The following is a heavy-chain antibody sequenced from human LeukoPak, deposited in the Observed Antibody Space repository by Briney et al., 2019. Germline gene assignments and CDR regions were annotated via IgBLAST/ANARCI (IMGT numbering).Heavy chain of an antibody. CDR2: IKQDGSEK. J-gene: IGHJ4*02. Sequence: GGSLRLSCAASGFTFSSYWMSWVRQAPGKGLEWVANIKQDGSEKYYVDSVEGRFTISRDNAKNSLYLQMNSLRAEDTAVYYCARESRVVGARFGYWGQGTLVTVSS. CDR3: ARESRVVGARFGY. V-gene: IGHV3-7*01. D-gene: IGHD1-26*01. CDR1: GFTFSSYW.